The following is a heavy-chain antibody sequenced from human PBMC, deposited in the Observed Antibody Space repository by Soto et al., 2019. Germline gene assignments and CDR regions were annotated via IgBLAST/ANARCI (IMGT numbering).Heavy chain of an antibody. CDR3: AKLAVLWFGEFDFDY. J-gene: IGHJ4*02. V-gene: IGHV3-30*18. CDR1: GFTFSSYG. CDR2: ISYDGSNK. Sequence: PGGSLRLSCAASGFTFSSYGMHWVRQAPGKGLEWVAVISYDGSNKYYADSVKGRFTISRDNSKNTLYLQMNSLRAEDTAVYYCAKLAVLWFGEFDFDYWGQGTLVTVSS. D-gene: IGHD3-10*01.